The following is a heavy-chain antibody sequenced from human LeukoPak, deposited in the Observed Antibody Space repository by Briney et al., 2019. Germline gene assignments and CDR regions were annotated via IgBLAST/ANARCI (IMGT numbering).Heavy chain of an antibody. V-gene: IGHV1-2*02. CDR2: INPNSGGT. CDR3: AKDWNILTGRNCFDP. D-gene: IGHD3-9*01. CDR1: GYTFTGYY. Sequence: ASVKVSCKASGYTFTGYYMHWVRQAPGQGLGWMGWINPNSGGTNYAQKFQGRVTMSTDTSTSTAYMELRSLRFDDTAIYYCAKDWNILTGRNCFDPWGQGTLVTVSS. J-gene: IGHJ5*02.